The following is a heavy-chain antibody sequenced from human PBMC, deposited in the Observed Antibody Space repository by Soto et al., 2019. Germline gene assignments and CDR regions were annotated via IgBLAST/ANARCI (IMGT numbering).Heavy chain of an antibody. D-gene: IGHD4-17*01. V-gene: IGHV1-69*08. CDR1: GGTFSSHT. J-gene: IGHJ2*01. CDR2: IIPALGTA. Sequence: QDQLVQSGAAVKKPGSSVKVSSKASGGTFSSHTFSWVRQAPGQGLEWMGRIIPALGTATYAQKFQGRVTITADESATTVYMELNSLRSEDTAVYYCARPDFGDYWYFDLWGRGTLVTVSS. CDR3: ARPDFGDYWYFDL.